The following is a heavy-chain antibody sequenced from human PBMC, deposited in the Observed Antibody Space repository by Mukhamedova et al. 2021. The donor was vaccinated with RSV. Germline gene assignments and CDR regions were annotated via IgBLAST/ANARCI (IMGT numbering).Heavy chain of an antibody. Sequence: GGTNYAQKFRGRVTMTRDTSISTAYMELSRLRSDDTAVYYCARDHQPTFDRTYFDYWGQGTLVTVSS. J-gene: IGHJ4*02. CDR2: GGT. CDR3: ARDHQPTFDRTYFDY. D-gene: IGHD3-16*01. V-gene: IGHV1-2*02.